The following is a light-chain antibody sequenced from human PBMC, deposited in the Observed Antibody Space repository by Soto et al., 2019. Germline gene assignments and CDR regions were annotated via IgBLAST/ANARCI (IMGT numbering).Light chain of an antibody. V-gene: IGLV2-8*01. Sequence: QSALTQPPSASGSPGQSVTISCTGTSSDVGGYSYVSWYQRHPGKAPKLMIFEVSRRPSGVPDRFSGSKSGNTASLTVSGLQAEDEADYYCSSYAGSNNLGVFGTGTKVTVL. J-gene: IGLJ1*01. CDR2: EVS. CDR3: SSYAGSNNLGV. CDR1: SSDVGGYSY.